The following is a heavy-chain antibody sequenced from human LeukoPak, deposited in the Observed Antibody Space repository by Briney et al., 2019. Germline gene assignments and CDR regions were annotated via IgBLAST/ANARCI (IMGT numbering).Heavy chain of an antibody. D-gene: IGHD6-19*01. CDR2: ISAYNGNT. Sequence: ASVKVSCKASGYTITSNAFSWVRQAPGQGLEWMGWISAYNGNTIYAQNLQGRVTMTTDTSTSTAYMEVRSLRSDDTAFYYCARDPSNTSGWKTWFDTWGQGTLVTASS. CDR1: GYTITSNA. V-gene: IGHV1-18*01. CDR3: ARDPSNTSGWKTWFDT. J-gene: IGHJ5*02.